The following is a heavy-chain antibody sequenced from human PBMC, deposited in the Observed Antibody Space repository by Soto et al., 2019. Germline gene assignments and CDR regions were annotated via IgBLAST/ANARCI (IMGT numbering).Heavy chain of an antibody. D-gene: IGHD3-10*01. J-gene: IGHJ6*02. Sequence: QVQLQESGPGLVKPSQTLSLTCTVSGGSISSGDYYWSWIRQPPGKGLEWIGYIYYSGSTYYNPSLTSRVTIAVDPSKSQCSLKLSSVTGADTAVYYCARVGFGELLAHGMDVWGQGTTVTVSS. CDR1: GGSISSGDYY. CDR3: ARVGFGELLAHGMDV. CDR2: IYYSGST. V-gene: IGHV4-30-4*01.